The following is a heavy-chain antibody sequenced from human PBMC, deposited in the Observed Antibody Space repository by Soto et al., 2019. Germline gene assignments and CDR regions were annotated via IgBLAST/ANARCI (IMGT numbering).Heavy chain of an antibody. Sequence: QVQLVQSGAEVKKPGASVKVSCKASGYTFTSYYMHWVRQAPGQGLEWMGIINPSGGSTSYAQKCQGRVTMTRDTSTSTVYMELSSLRSEDTAVYYCASIYSSSWYYYYGMDVWGQGTTVTVSS. CDR3: ASIYSSSWYYYYGMDV. V-gene: IGHV1-46*01. J-gene: IGHJ6*02. D-gene: IGHD6-13*01. CDR1: GYTFTSYY. CDR2: INPSGGST.